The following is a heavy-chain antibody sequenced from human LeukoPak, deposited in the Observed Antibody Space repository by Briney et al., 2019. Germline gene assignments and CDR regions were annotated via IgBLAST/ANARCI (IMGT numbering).Heavy chain of an antibody. CDR1: GYSFSSYW. V-gene: IGHV5-51*01. CDR2: IYPGDSDT. J-gene: IGHJ6*03. CDR3: ARHSVVEAAGTVSPYYYYYMDV. Sequence: GESLKISCKASGYSFSSYWIGWVRQMPGKGLEWMGIIYPGDSDTRYSPSFQGQVTISADKSISTAYLQWSSLQASDTAMYYCARHSVVEAAGTVSPYYYYYMDVWGKGTTVTISS. D-gene: IGHD6-13*01.